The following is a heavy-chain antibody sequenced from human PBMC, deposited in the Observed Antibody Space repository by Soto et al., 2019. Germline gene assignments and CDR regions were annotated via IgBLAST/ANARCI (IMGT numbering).Heavy chain of an antibody. CDR3: TTVVGSSSWYRGLDY. V-gene: IGHV3-15*01. CDR1: GFTFSNAW. J-gene: IGHJ4*02. CDR2: IKSKTDGGTT. D-gene: IGHD6-13*01. Sequence: EVQLVESGGGLVKPGGSLRLSCAASGFTFSNAWMSWVRQAPGKGLEWVGRIKSKTDGGTTDYAAPVKGRFTISRDDSKNTLYLQMNSLKTEDTAVYYCTTVVGSSSWYRGLDYWGQGTLVTVSS.